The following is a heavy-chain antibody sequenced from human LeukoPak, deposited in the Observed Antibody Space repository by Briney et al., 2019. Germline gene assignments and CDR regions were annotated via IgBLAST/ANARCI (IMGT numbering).Heavy chain of an antibody. D-gene: IGHD6-19*01. CDR2: INPNSGGT. CDR3: ARGPAVSGWILYNWFDP. J-gene: IGHJ5*02. CDR1: GYTFTCYY. V-gene: IGHV1-2*04. Sequence: ASVKVSCKASGYTFTCYYMHWVRQAPGQGLEWMGWINPNSGGTNYAQKFQGWVTMTRDTSISTAYMELSRLRSDDTAVYYCARGPAVSGWILYNWFDPWGQGTLVTVSS.